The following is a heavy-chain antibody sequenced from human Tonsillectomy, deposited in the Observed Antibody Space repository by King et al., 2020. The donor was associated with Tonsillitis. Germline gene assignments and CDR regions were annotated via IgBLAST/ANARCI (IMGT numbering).Heavy chain of an antibody. CDR2: ISMSSFTI. J-gene: IGHJ4*02. Sequence: VQLVEAGGGLVQPGGSLRLSCAASGCTFISYSMTWVRQAPGKGLEWVSYISMSSFTIYYADSVKGRFTISRDNAKNSLYLQMNSLRAEDTAVYYCARDIYSSSTYWGQGTLVTVSS. CDR3: ARDIYSSSTY. V-gene: IGHV3-48*01. CDR1: GCTFISYS. D-gene: IGHD6-13*01.